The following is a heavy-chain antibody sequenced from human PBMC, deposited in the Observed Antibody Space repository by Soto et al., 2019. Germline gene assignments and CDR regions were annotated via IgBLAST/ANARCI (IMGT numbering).Heavy chain of an antibody. V-gene: IGHV4-31*03. J-gene: IGHJ4*02. CDR3: ARTKCSGGSCYSWSLDY. Sequence: PSETLSLTDTVSGGSITTGRCYLRWIGQIPGKGLEWIGHRYYSESTYYNPSLKSRVSISLDTSKNQFSLKLSFVTAADTAMYYCARTKCSGGSCYSWSLDYWGQGTPVTVSS. CDR1: GGSITTGRCY. CDR2: RYYSEST. D-gene: IGHD2-15*01.